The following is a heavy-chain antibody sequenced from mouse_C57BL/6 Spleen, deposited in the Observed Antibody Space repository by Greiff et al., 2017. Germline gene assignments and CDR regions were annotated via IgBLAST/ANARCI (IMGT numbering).Heavy chain of an antibody. D-gene: IGHD2-3*01. CDR3: TQGDGYYYYAMDY. CDR1: GFNIKDYY. J-gene: IGHJ4*01. Sequence: EVKLMESGAELVRPGASVKLSCTASGFNIKDYYMHWVKQRPEQGLEWIGRIDPEDGDTDYAPKFQGKATLTADTSTNTAYLQLSSLTSEDTAVYYCTQGDGYYYYAMDYWGQGTSVTVSS. CDR2: IDPEDGDT. V-gene: IGHV14-1*01.